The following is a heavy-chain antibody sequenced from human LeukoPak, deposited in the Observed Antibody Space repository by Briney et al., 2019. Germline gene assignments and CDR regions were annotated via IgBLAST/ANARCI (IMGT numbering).Heavy chain of an antibody. V-gene: IGHV4-39*01. CDR1: GGSISSSSYY. Sequence: SETLSLTCTVSGGSISSSSYYWGWIRQPPGKGLEWIGSIYYSGSTYYNPSLKSRVTISVDTSKNQFSLKLSSVTAADTAVYYCARGDSMEMATITGRSISYYFDYWGQGTLVTVSS. CDR3: ARGDSMEMATITGRSISYYFDY. CDR2: IYYSGST. J-gene: IGHJ4*02. D-gene: IGHD5-24*01.